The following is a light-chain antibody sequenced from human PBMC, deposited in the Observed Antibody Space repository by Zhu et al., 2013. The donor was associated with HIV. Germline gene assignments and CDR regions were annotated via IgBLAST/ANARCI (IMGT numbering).Light chain of an antibody. J-gene: IGKJ5*01. Sequence: ETVLTQSPDTLSLSPGERATLSCRASQTLTTKYLAWYQQTPGQAPRLLIYGASTRANGIPDRFSGSGSGTDFTLTISRLEPEDFAVYYCQQYGDSPITFGQGTRLQIK. V-gene: IGKV3-20*01. CDR2: GAS. CDR1: QTLTTKY. CDR3: QQYGDSPIT.